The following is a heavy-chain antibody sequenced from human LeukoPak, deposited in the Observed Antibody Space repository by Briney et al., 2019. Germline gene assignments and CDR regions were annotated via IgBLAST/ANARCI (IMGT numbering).Heavy chain of an antibody. Sequence: TGGSLRLSCAASGFTFSSYAMHWVRQAPGKGLEWVAVISYDGSNKYYADSVKGRFTISRDNAKNSLYLQVNSLRAEDTAVYYCARDLAVAGPDYWGQGTLVTVSS. CDR3: ARDLAVAGPDY. D-gene: IGHD6-19*01. V-gene: IGHV3-30*04. J-gene: IGHJ4*02. CDR2: ISYDGSNK. CDR1: GFTFSSYA.